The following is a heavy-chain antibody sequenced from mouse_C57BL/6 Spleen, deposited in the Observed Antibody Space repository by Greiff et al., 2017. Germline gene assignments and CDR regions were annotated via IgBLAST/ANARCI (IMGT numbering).Heavy chain of an antibody. Sequence: VQLQESGAELVRPGTSVKVSCKASGYAFTNYLIEWVKQRPGQGLEWIGVINPGSGGTNYNEKFEGKATLTADKSSSTAYMQLSSLTSEDSAVYFCARYGNGWYFDVWGTGTTVTVSS. J-gene: IGHJ1*03. CDR3: ARYGNGWYFDV. CDR1: GYAFTNYL. V-gene: IGHV1-54*01. CDR2: INPGSGGT. D-gene: IGHD2-1*01.